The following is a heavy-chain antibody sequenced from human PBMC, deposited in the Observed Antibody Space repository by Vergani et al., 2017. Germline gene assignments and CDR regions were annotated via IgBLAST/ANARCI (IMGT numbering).Heavy chain of an antibody. CDR2: IGSTADGHAT. V-gene: IGHV3-73*02. D-gene: IGHD2-2*01. CDR1: GFTFSDSA. J-gene: IGHJ5*02. CDR3: AKDTAGYCSSTSCYAPGGWFDP. Sequence: EVQLVESGGDLVQPGGSLKLSCAASGFTFSDSAVHWIRQASGKGLEWVGRIGSTADGHATVYDESLKGRFTISRDNSKNTLYLQMNSLRAEDTAVYYCAKDTAGYCSSTSCYAPGGWFDPWGQGTLVTVSS.